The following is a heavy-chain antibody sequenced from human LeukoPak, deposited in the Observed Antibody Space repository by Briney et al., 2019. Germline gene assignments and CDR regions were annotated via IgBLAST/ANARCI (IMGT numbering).Heavy chain of an antibody. V-gene: IGHV3-30*02. J-gene: IGHJ3*02. CDR2: IRYDGSNK. CDR3: AKDTARYCSSTSCYIGAFDI. CDR1: GFTFSSYG. Sequence: GGSLRLSCAASGFTFSSYGMHWVRQAPGKGLEWVAFIRYDGSNKYYADSVKGRFTISRDNSKNTLYLQMNSLRAEDTAVYYCAKDTARYCSSTSCYIGAFDIWGQGTMVTVSS. D-gene: IGHD2-2*02.